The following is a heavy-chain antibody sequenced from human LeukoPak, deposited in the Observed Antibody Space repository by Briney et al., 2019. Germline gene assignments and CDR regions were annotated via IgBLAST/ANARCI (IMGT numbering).Heavy chain of an antibody. CDR3: AKDVIAVAGDYYYGMDV. Sequence: PGGSLRLSCAASGFTFSSYSMNWVRQAPGKGLEWVSSISSSSSYIYYADSVKGRFTISRDNAKTSLYLQMNSLRAEDTALYYCAKDVIAVAGDYYYGMDVWGQGTTVTVSS. CDR2: ISSSSSYI. J-gene: IGHJ6*02. CDR1: GFTFSSYS. V-gene: IGHV3-21*04. D-gene: IGHD6-19*01.